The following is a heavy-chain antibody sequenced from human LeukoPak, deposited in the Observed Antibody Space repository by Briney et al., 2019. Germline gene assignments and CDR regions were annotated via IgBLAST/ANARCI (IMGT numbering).Heavy chain of an antibody. D-gene: IGHD3-16*02. CDR2: IYYSGST. CDR1: GGSISSSSYY. V-gene: IGHV4-39*01. J-gene: IGHJ4*02. Sequence: SETLFLTFTVSGGSISSSSYYWGWIRQPPGKGLEWIGSIYYSGSTYYNPSLKSRVTISVDTSKNQFSLKLSSVTAADTAVYYCARHIGFAHFDYWGQGILVTVSS. CDR3: ARHIGFAHFDY.